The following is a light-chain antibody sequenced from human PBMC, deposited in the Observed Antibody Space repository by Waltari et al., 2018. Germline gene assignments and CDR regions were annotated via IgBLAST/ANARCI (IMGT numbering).Light chain of an antibody. J-gene: IGLJ2*01. CDR2: DVT. Sequence: QSALTQPRSVSGSPGQSVTISCTGTRNDLLIYNHVSWYQQPPAKPPKPIISDVTRRPSGVPDRFSASNSGTPASLTISGLQAEDEADYHCCSYAGSYTVVFGGGTKLTVL. V-gene: IGLV2-11*01. CDR3: CSYAGSYTVV. CDR1: RNDLLIYNH.